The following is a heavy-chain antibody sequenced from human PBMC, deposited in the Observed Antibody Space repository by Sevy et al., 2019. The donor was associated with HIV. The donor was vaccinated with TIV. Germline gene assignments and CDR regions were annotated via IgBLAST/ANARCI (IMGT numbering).Heavy chain of an antibody. CDR3: ARDTPTPYSSGWYWTLANYYYGMDV. J-gene: IGHJ6*02. V-gene: IGHV1-18*04. CDR1: GYTFTSYG. Sequence: ASVKVSCKASGYTFTSYGISWVRQAPGQGLEWMGWISAYNGNTNYAQKLQGRVTMTTDTSTSTAYMELRSLRSDDTAVYYCARDTPTPYSSGWYWTLANYYYGMDVWGQVTTVTVSS. D-gene: IGHD6-19*01. CDR2: ISAYNGNT.